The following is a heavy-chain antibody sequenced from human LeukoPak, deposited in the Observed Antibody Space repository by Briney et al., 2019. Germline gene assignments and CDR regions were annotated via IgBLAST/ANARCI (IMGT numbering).Heavy chain of an antibody. CDR1: GFTFSSYS. CDR3: ARVRDDSSGYYFDY. V-gene: IGHV3-21*04. J-gene: IGHJ4*02. Sequence: GGSLRLSCAASGFTFSSYSMTWVRQAPGKGLEWVSSISSSSSYIYYADLVKGRFTISRDNAKNSLYLQMNSLRAEDTAVYYCARVRDDSSGYYFDYWGQGTLVTVSS. D-gene: IGHD3-22*01. CDR2: ISSSSSYI.